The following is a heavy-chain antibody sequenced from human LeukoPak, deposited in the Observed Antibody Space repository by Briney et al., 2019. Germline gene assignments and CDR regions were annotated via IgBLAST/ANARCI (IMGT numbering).Heavy chain of an antibody. CDR1: GFTFGSYA. CDR2: ISGSGGST. Sequence: GGSLRLSCAASGFTFGSYAMSWVRQAPGKGLEWVSAISGSGGSTYYADSVKGRFTISRDNSKNTLYLQMNSLRAEGTAVYYCAKGVWATILTNDAFDIWGQGTMVTVSS. D-gene: IGHD3-9*01. CDR3: AKGVWATILTNDAFDI. J-gene: IGHJ3*02. V-gene: IGHV3-23*01.